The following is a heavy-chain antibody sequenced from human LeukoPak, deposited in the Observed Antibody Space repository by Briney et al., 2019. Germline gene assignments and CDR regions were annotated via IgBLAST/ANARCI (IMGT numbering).Heavy chain of an antibody. CDR3: ARGGGRYGGYVKYYYYYMDV. CDR1: GGSISSYY. CDR2: IYYSGST. Sequence: SETLSLTCTVSGGSISSYYWSWIRQPPGKGLEWIGYIYYSGSTNYNPSLKSRVTISVDTSKNQFSLKLSSVTAADTAVYYCARGGGRYGGYVKYYYYYMDVWGKGTTVTVSS. J-gene: IGHJ6*03. V-gene: IGHV4-59*01. D-gene: IGHD5-12*01.